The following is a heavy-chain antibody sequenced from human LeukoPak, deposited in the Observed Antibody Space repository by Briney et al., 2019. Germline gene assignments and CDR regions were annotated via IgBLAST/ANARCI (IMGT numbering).Heavy chain of an antibody. V-gene: IGHV3-30*03. CDR2: ISYDGSNK. D-gene: IGHD3-3*01. J-gene: IGHJ4*02. Sequence: QPGRSLRLSCAASGFTFSSYGMHWVRQAPGKGLEWVAVISYDGSNKYYADSVKGRFTISRDNSKNTLYLQMNSLRAEDTAVYYCARPYDFWSGYLKGWGQGTLVTVSS. CDR1: GFTFSSYG. CDR3: ARPYDFWSGYLKG.